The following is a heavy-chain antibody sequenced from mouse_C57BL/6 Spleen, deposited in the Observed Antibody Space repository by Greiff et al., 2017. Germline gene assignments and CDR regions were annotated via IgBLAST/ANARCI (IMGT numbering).Heavy chain of an antibody. D-gene: IGHD1-1*01. J-gene: IGHJ2*01. CDR2: ISSGGDYI. V-gene: IGHV5-9-1*02. Sequence: EVKLVESGEGLVKPGGSLKLSCAASGFTFSSYAMSWVRQTPEKRLEWVAYISSGGDYIYYADTVKGRFTISRDNARNTLYLQMSSLKSEETAMYYCTRSTVVATGDYWGQGTTLTVSS. CDR1: GFTFSSYA. CDR3: TRSTVVATGDY.